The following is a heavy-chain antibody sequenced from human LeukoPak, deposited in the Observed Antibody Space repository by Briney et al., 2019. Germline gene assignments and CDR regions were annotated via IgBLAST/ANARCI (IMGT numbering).Heavy chain of an antibody. Sequence: GGSLRLSCAASGFTFSNAWMNWVRQASGKGLEWVSGITDSGRKTYYADSVKGRFSISRDNSKNTLYLQMSDLRAEDTAVYYCAKITMATTPNYWGQGTLVTVSS. D-gene: IGHD3-10*01. CDR2: ITDSGRKT. CDR1: GFTFSNAW. J-gene: IGHJ4*02. V-gene: IGHV3-23*01. CDR3: AKITMATTPNY.